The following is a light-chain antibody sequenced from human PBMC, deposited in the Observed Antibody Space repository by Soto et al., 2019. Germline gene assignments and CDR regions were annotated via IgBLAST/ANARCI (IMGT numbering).Light chain of an antibody. Sequence: EIVLTQSPATLSLSPGERATLSCRASQSVSSNLAWYQQKPGQAPRLLIYDASNRATGVPARFSGSGSGTDFTLTITRLEPEDFAVYYCQQRYNWPPITFGEGTRLEIK. CDR3: QQRYNWPPIT. CDR2: DAS. CDR1: QSVSSN. V-gene: IGKV3-11*01. J-gene: IGKJ5*01.